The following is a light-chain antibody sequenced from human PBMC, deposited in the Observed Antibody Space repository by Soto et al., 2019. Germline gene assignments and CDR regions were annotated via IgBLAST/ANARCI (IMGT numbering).Light chain of an antibody. CDR3: HHRSNWPYT. CDR2: DAS. CDR1: QSVSSY. J-gene: IGKJ2*01. V-gene: IGKV3-11*01. Sequence: EIVLTQSPATLSLAPGDRATLSCRASQSVSSYLAWYQQKPGQAPRLLIYDASNRATGIPARFSGSGSGTDFTLTISSLEPEDFAGYFCHHRSNWPYTFGQGTKLETK.